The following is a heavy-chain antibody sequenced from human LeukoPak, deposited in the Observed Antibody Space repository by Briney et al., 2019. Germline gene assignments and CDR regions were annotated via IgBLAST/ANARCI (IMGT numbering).Heavy chain of an antibody. J-gene: IGHJ3*02. CDR3: ARDYEGDGTGYAFDI. CDR1: VYTFTRDG. CDR2: ISVYNDNV. D-gene: IGHD3/OR15-3a*01. V-gene: IGHV1-18*01. Sequence: ASVKVSCKASVYTFTRDGVSWVRQAPREGLVGVGWISVYNDNVRTTQKFEGRVTMTTDLYTSTAYMELRSLRTDDTAVYYCARDYEGDGTGYAFDIWGQGTMVTVSS.